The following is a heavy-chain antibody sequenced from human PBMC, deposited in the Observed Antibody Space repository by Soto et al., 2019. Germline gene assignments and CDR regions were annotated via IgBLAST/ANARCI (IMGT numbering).Heavy chain of an antibody. CDR3: AATTSTSRYYYYGMDV. CDR2: IIPIFGTA. Sequence: QVQLVQSGAEVKKPGSSVKVSCKASGGTFSSYAISWVRQAPGQGLEWMGGIIPIFGTANYAQKFQGRVTITADESTSTADNVEISLRSSDTAAEYCAATTSTSRYYYYGMDVWGQGTTVTVSS. V-gene: IGHV1-69*01. J-gene: IGHJ6*02. D-gene: IGHD2-2*01. CDR1: GGTFSSYA.